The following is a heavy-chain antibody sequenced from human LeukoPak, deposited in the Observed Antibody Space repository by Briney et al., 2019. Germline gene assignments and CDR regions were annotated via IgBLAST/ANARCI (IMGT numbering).Heavy chain of an antibody. CDR2: ISYDGSRQ. Sequence: GRSLRLSCAASGFTFTYYAMHWVRQAPGKGLELVALISYDGSRQYYTDSVKGRFIISRDNSKNTLYLQMNSLRAEDTAVYYCAKDLRSRIAAAGAPDYWGQGTLVTVSS. V-gene: IGHV3-30-3*01. CDR1: GFTFTYYA. CDR3: AKDLRSRIAAAGAPDY. J-gene: IGHJ4*02. D-gene: IGHD6-13*01.